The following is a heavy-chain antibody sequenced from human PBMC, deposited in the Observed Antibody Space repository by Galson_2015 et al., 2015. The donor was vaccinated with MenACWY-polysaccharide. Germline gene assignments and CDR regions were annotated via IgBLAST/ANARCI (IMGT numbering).Heavy chain of an antibody. CDR1: GFTFSNYG. V-gene: IGHV3-30*18. J-gene: IGHJ4*02. CDR3: AKGRSPTRSDFITHS. Sequence: SLRLSCAASGFTFSNYGMHWFRQAPGEGLEWVAVISSDGTYAYYGDSVKGRFTISRDNSKNLLYLQIDSLRNEDTAVYHCAKGRSPTRSDFITHSWGQGTRVTVSS. D-gene: IGHD2-21*01. CDR2: ISSDGTYA.